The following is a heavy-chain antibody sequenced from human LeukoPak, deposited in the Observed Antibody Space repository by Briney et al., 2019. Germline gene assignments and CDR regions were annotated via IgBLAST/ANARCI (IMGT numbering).Heavy chain of an antibody. CDR3: VRDNAYKFGY. V-gene: IGHV3-74*01. Sequence: GGSLRLSCAVCGFTFSSYWMNWVRQVAGKGLAWASYINTFGTTATYADSVKGRFTISRDNANNTLYLQMNSLRVEDTAFYYCVRDNAYKFGYWGQGTLVTVSS. CDR2: INTFGTTA. CDR1: GFTFSSYW. D-gene: IGHD5-24*01. J-gene: IGHJ4*02.